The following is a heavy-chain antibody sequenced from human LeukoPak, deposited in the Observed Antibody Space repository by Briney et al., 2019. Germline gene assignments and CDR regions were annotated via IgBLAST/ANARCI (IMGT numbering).Heavy chain of an antibody. D-gene: IGHD3-10*02. CDR2: ISTDGSST. CDR3: AELGITMIGGV. V-gene: IGHV3-74*01. Sequence: GGSLRLSCAASGFTFSSYWMHWVRQAPGKGLVWVSRISTDGSSTSYADSVKGRFTISRDNAKNSLYLQMNSLRAEDTAVYYCAELGITMIGGVWGKGTTVTISS. CDR1: GFTFSSYW. J-gene: IGHJ6*04.